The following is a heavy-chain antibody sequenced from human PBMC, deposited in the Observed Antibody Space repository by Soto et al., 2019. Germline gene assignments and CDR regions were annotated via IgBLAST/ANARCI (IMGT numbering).Heavy chain of an antibody. J-gene: IGHJ4*03. CDR2: VDPEDGET. D-gene: IGHD1-26*01. V-gene: IGHV1-24*01. CDR1: GYTLTELS. CDR3: AYDRKWEAR. Sequence: GPSVKVSCKVSGYTLTELSMHWVRQAPGKGLEWMGGVDPEDGETICAQKFQGRVTMTEDTSTDTAYMELSSLRSEDTTVYYCAYDRKWEARWGQGTMVTVSS.